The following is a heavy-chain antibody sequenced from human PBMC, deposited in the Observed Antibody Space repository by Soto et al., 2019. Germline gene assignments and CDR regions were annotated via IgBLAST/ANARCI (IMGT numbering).Heavy chain of an antibody. V-gene: IGHV1-69*13. CDR2: IIPIFGTA. CDR3: ARDRGRDSSGWADY. CDR1: GGTFSSYA. Sequence: ASVKVSCKASGGTFSSYAISWVRQAPGQGPEWMGGIIPIFGTANYAQKFQGRVTITADESTSTAYMELSSLRAEDTAVYYCARDRGRDSSGWADYWGQGTMVTVSS. J-gene: IGHJ4*02. D-gene: IGHD6-19*01.